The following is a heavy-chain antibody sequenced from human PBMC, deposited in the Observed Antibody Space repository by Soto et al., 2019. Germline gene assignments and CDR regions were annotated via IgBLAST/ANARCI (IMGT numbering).Heavy chain of an antibody. J-gene: IGHJ5*02. CDR2: ISAYNGNT. CDR1: GYTFTSYG. CDR3: ARVKMVRGVISPMWFDP. D-gene: IGHD3-10*01. V-gene: IGHV1-18*01. Sequence: ASVKVSCKASGYTFTSYGISWVRQAPGQGLEWMGWISAYNGNTNYAQKLQGRVTMTTDTSTSTAYMELRSLRSDDTAVYYCARVKMVRGVISPMWFDPWGQGTLVTVSS.